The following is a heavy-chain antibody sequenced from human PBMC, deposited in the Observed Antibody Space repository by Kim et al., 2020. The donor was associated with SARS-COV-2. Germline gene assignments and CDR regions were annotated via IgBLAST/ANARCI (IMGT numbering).Heavy chain of an antibody. CDR2: IYYSGST. V-gene: IGHV4-39*01. D-gene: IGHD3-3*01. J-gene: IGHJ3*02. Sequence: SETLSLTCTVSGGSISSSSYYWGWIRQPPGKGLEWIGSIYYSGSTYYNPSLKSRVTISVDTSKNQFSLKLSSVTAADTAVYYCARLTNYDFWSSYAFDIWGQGTMVTVSS. CDR3: ARLTNYDFWSSYAFDI. CDR1: GGSISSSSYY.